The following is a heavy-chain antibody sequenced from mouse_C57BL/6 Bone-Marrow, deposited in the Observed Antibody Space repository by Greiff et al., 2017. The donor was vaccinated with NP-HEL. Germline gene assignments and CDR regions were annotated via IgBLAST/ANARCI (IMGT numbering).Heavy chain of an antibody. Sequence: QVQLQQSGAELVKPGASVKLSCKASGYTFTEYTIHWVKQRPGQGLEWIGWVYPGSGSIKYNEKFKDKATLTVDKSSSTAYMELSRLPSEDSAVYFCAKHEETPYYSDHLCYFDVWGTGTTVTVSS. V-gene: IGHV1-62-2*01. CDR3: AKHEETPYYSDHLCYFDV. CDR1: GYTFTEYT. D-gene: IGHD1-1*01. J-gene: IGHJ1*03. CDR2: VYPGSGSI.